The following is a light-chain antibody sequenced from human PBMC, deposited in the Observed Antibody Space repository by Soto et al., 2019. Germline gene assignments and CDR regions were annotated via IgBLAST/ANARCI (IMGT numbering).Light chain of an antibody. Sequence: EIVMTQSPATLSVSPGQRATLSCRASQTIGSNLAWYQQKPGQPPRLLIYDASTRAGGVPARFSGGGSGTEFTLTITSLQSEDFAVYYCHQYNGWPRTFGQGTKVDIK. J-gene: IGKJ1*01. CDR2: DAS. CDR1: QTIGSN. CDR3: HQYNGWPRT. V-gene: IGKV3-15*01.